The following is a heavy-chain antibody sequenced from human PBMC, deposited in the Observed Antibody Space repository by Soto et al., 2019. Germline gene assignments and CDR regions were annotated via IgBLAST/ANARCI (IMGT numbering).Heavy chain of an antibody. CDR1: GYTFTIYY. Sequence: QVQLVQSGAEVKKPGASVKVSCKASGYTFTIYYMHWVRQAPGQGLEWMGIIDPSGGGTSYAQKFQGRLTMTRDTSTSTDYMELSSLRSEDTAVYYCARDRVDCSGGNCWRSVEDTWGQGTLVTVSS. CDR3: ARDRVDCSGGNCWRSVEDT. D-gene: IGHD2-15*01. J-gene: IGHJ5*02. CDR2: IDPSGGGT. V-gene: IGHV1-46*01.